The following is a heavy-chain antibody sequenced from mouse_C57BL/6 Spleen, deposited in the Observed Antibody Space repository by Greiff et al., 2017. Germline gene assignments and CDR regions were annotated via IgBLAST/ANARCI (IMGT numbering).Heavy chain of an antibody. CDR2: INPNNGGT. V-gene: IGHV1-26*01. CDR1: GYTFTDYY. J-gene: IGHJ3*01. Sequence: VQLQQSGPELVKPGASVKISCKASGYTFTDYYMNWVKQSHGKSLEWIGDINPNNGGTSYNQKFKGKATLTVDKSSSTAYMELRSLTSEDSAVYYCARRGKNAWFAYWGQGTLVTVSA. CDR3: ARRGKNAWFAY. D-gene: IGHD2-1*01.